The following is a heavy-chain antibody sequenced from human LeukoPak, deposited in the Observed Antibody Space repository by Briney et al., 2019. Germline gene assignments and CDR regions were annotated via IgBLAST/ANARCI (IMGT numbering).Heavy chain of an antibody. V-gene: IGHV3-23*01. CDR3: AKALEEYDILTGPFN. Sequence: GGSLRLSCAASGFTFSSYAMSWVRQAPGKGLEWVSAISGSGGSTYYADSVKGRFTFSRDNSKNTLYLQMNSLRAEDTAVYYCAKALEEYDILTGPFNWGQGTLAPSPQ. CDR1: GFTFSSYA. D-gene: IGHD3-9*01. J-gene: IGHJ4*02. CDR2: ISGSGGST.